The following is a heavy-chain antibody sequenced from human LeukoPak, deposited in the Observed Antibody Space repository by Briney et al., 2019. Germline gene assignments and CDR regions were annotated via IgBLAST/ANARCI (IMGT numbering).Heavy chain of an antibody. CDR1: GGSISSGSFY. Sequence: SQTLSLTCTVSGGSISSGSFYWTWIRQPPGKGLEWIGYIYYSGSTNYNPSLKSRATISVDTSENQVSLKLRSVTAADTAVYYYARGFRDLISYSSGWYTRYYFDYRGQGTLVTVSS. CDR3: ARGFRDLISYSSGWYTRYYFDY. J-gene: IGHJ4*02. D-gene: IGHD6-19*01. V-gene: IGHV4-61*01. CDR2: IYYSGST.